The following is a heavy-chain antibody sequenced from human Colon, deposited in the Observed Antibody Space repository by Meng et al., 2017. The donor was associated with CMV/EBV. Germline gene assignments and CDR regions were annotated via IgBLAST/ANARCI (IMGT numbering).Heavy chain of an antibody. CDR2: ISGSGGST. CDR1: GFTFSSYA. D-gene: IGHD2-2*02. J-gene: IGHJ6*02. Sequence: GGSLRLSCAASGFTFSSYAMSWVRQAPRKGLEWVSAISGSGGSTYYADSVKGRFTISRDNSKNTLYLQMNSLRAEDTAVYYCAKYIVVVPAAIKLTYYYGMDVWGQGTTVTVSS. CDR3: AKYIVVVPAAIKLTYYYGMDV. V-gene: IGHV3-23*01.